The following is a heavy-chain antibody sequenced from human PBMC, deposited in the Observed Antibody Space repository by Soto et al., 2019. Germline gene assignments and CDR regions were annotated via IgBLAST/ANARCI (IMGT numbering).Heavy chain of an antibody. Sequence: PWGSLKLSSAASGITCSCRFMTWVRQAPGKGLEWVSFLYSGGSTYYADSVKGRFTISRDNSKNTLYLQMNNVRAEDTAVYYCASRPGELAPPDVLPLDYWGQGTLVTVSS. CDR3: ASRPGELAPPDVLPLDY. D-gene: IGHD3-16*01. CDR2: LYSGGST. J-gene: IGHJ4*02. CDR1: GITCSCRF. V-gene: IGHV3-66*01.